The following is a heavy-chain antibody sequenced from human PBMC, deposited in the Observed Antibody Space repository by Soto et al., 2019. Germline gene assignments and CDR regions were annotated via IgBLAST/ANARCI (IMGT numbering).Heavy chain of an antibody. D-gene: IGHD3-22*01. CDR3: AKDFYFDSPKPHLADY. Sequence: QVQLVESGGGVVQPGRSLRLSCAASGFSFRNHGMHWVRQAPGKGLEWVAVILYDGSNEYYADSVKGRFTISRDNSKNTLYLQMSSLRAEDTAIYYCAKDFYFDSPKPHLADYWGRGTQVTVSS. J-gene: IGHJ4*02. CDR1: GFSFRNHG. V-gene: IGHV3-30*18. CDR2: ILYDGSNE.